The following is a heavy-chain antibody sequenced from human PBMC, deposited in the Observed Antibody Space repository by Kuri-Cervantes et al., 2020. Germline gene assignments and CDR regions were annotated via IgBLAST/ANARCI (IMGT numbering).Heavy chain of an antibody. D-gene: IGHD4-17*01. CDR3: ARDPPMTTVTPYYYYYGMDV. CDR2: ISAYNGNT. CDR1: GYTFTSYD. J-gene: IGHJ6*02. V-gene: IGHV1-18*01. Sequence: ASVKVSCKASGYTFTSYDINWVRQATGQGLEWMGWISAYNGNTNYAQKLQGRVTMTTDTSTSTAYMELRSLRSDDTAVYYCARDPPMTTVTPYYYYYGMDVWGQGTTVTVSS.